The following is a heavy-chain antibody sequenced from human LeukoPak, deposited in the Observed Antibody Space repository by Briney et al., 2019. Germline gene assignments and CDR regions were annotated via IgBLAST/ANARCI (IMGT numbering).Heavy chain of an antibody. D-gene: IGHD2-2*01. J-gene: IGHJ6*02. V-gene: IGHV3-21*01. CDR1: GFTFSSYS. CDR2: ISSSSSYI. CDR3: ARDKRYCSSTSCYSVADKEPYYYGMDV. Sequence: PGGSLRLSCAASGFTFSSYSMNWARQAPGKGLEWVSSISSSSSYIYYADSVKGRFTISRDNAKNSLYLQMNSLRAEDTAVYYCARDKRYCSSTSCYSVADKEPYYYGMDVWGQGTTVAVSS.